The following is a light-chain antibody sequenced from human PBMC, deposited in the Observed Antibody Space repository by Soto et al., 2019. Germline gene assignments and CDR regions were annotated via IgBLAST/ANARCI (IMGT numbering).Light chain of an antibody. J-gene: IGKJ1*01. Sequence: DIQMTQSPSTLSASVGDRVTITCRASQSISSRLAWYQHKPGNAPKLLIYDASSLESGVPSRFSGSGSGTEFTLTISSLQPDDFATYYCQQYNSYPWTFGQGTKVEIK. CDR2: DAS. V-gene: IGKV1-5*01. CDR3: QQYNSYPWT. CDR1: QSISSR.